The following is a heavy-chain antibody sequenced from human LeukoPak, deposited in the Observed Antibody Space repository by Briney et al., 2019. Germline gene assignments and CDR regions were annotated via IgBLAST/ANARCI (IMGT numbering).Heavy chain of an antibody. D-gene: IGHD3-22*01. V-gene: IGHV1-2*02. Sequence: ASVKVSCKASGYTFTGYYMHWVRQAPGQGLEWMGWINPNSGGTNYAQKFQGRVTMTRDTSISTAYMELSRLRSDDTAVYYCARREPYYYDSSGYRFDYWGQGTLVTVSS. J-gene: IGHJ4*02. CDR1: GYTFTGYY. CDR2: INPNSGGT. CDR3: ARREPYYYDSSGYRFDY.